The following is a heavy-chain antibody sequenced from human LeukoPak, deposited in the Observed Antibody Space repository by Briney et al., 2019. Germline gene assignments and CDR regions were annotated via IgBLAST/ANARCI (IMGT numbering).Heavy chain of an antibody. CDR3: ARKKSHDFWSDSHFFYYFYMDV. CDR2: IYYSGST. CDR1: GGSISSSSYY. Sequence: PSETLSLTCTVSGGSISSSSYYWGWIRQPPGKGLEWIGSIYYSGSTYYNPSLKSRVTISVDTSKNQFSPKLSSVTAADTAVYYCARKKSHDFWSDSHFFYYFYMDVWGKGTTVTVSS. D-gene: IGHD3-3*01. V-gene: IGHV4-39*07. J-gene: IGHJ6*03.